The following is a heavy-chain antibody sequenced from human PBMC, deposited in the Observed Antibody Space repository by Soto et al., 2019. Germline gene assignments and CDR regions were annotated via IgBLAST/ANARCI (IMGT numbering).Heavy chain of an antibody. Sequence: ASVKVSCKGSGYTLISYGISWVRQAPGQGLEWMGWISAYNGNTNYAQKLQGRVTMTTDTSTTTAYMELRSLRSDDTAVYYCARIVTGDAFDIWGQGTMVTVS. D-gene: IGHD1-20*01. V-gene: IGHV1-18*01. CDR2: ISAYNGNT. CDR1: GYTLISYG. CDR3: ARIVTGDAFDI. J-gene: IGHJ3*02.